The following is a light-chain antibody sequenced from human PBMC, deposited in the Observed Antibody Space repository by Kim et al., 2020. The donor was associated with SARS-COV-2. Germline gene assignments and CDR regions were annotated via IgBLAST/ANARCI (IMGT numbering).Light chain of an antibody. CDR1: QSVRRNY. V-gene: IGKV3-20*01. Sequence: EIVLTQSPGTLSLSPGERATLSCRASQSVRRNYFAWYQQKPGQAPRLLIYDASSRATDIPDRFSGSGSGTDFTLTISRLEPEDFTVYYCQQYGSAPNTFGQGTSWRS. J-gene: IGKJ2*01. CDR3: QQYGSAPNT. CDR2: DAS.